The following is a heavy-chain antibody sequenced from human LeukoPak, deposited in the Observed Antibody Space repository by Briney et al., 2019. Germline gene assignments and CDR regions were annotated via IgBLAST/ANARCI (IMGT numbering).Heavy chain of an antibody. V-gene: IGHV4-30-2*01. Sequence: PSQTLSLTCAVSGGSISSGGYSWSWIRQPPGKGLEWIGYIYHSGSTYYNPSLKSRVTISVDRSKNQFSLKLSSVTAADTAVYYCARVDAAVAGPFDYWGQGTLVTVSS. D-gene: IGHD6-19*01. J-gene: IGHJ4*02. CDR2: IYHSGST. CDR3: ARVDAAVAGPFDY. CDR1: GGSISSGGYS.